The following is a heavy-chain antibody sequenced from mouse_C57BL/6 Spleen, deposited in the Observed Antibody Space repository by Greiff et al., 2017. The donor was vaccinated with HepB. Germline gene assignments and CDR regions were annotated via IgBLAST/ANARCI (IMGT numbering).Heavy chain of an antibody. CDR1: GYAFSSSW. Sequence: VKLVESGPELVKPGASVKISCKASGYAFSSSWMNWVKQRPGKGLEWIGRIYPGDGDTNYNGKFKGKATLTADKSSSTAYMQLSSLTSEDSAVYFCARWGGSSYNWYFDVWGTGTTVTVSS. CDR3: ARWGGSSYNWYFDV. J-gene: IGHJ1*03. CDR2: IYPGDGDT. D-gene: IGHD1-1*01. V-gene: IGHV1-82*01.